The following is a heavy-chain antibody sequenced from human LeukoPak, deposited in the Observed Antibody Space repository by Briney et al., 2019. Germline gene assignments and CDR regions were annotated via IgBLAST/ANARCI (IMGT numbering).Heavy chain of an antibody. J-gene: IGHJ6*02. V-gene: IGHV3-30-3*01. D-gene: IGHD2-8*02. CDR3: ARATGGAYYYGMDV. CDR2: ISYDGSNK. Sequence: GGSLRLSCAASGFTVSSNYMSWVRQAPGKGLEWVAVISYDGSNKYYADSVKGRFTISRDNSKDTLYLQMNSLRAEDTAVYYCARATGGAYYYGMDVWGQGTTVTVSS. CDR1: GFTVSSNY.